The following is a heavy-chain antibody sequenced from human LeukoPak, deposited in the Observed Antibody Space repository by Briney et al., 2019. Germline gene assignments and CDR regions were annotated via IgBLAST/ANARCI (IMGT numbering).Heavy chain of an antibody. J-gene: IGHJ4*02. CDR2: IKQDGSEK. V-gene: IGHV3-7*01. Sequence: GGYLRLSCAASGFTFSSYWMSWVRQAPGKGLEWVANIKQDGSEKYYVDSVKGRFTISRDNAKNSLYLQMNSLRAEDTAVYYCARDPSDYYGSGSYALHYFDYWGQGTLVTVSS. D-gene: IGHD3-10*01. CDR1: GFTFSSYW. CDR3: ARDPSDYYGSGSYALHYFDY.